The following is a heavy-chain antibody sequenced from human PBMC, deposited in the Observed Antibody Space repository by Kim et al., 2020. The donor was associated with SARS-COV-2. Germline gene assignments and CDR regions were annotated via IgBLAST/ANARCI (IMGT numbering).Heavy chain of an antibody. CDR2: FDPEDGET. V-gene: IGHV1-24*01. D-gene: IGHD3-22*01. CDR3: ANYDSNGYYADP. J-gene: IGHJ5*02. Sequence: ASVKVSCKVSGYTLTELSMHWVRQAPGKGLEWMGGFDPEDGETIYAQKFQGRVTMTEDTSTDTAYMELSSLRSEDTAVYYCANYDSNGYYADPWGQGTLVTVSS. CDR1: GYTLTELS.